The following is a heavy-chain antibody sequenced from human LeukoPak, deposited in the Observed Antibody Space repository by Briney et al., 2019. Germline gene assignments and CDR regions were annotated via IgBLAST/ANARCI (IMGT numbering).Heavy chain of an antibody. CDR2: IYYSGST. J-gene: IGHJ4*02. Sequence: SETLSLTCTVSGGSISSGDYYWSWIRQPPGKGLEWIGYIYYSGSTYYNPSLKSRVTISVDTSKNQFSLKLSSVTAADTAVYYCARDEGPAANFDYWGQGTLVTASS. CDR3: ARDEGPAANFDY. V-gene: IGHV4-30-4*08. CDR1: GGSISSGDYY. D-gene: IGHD2-2*01.